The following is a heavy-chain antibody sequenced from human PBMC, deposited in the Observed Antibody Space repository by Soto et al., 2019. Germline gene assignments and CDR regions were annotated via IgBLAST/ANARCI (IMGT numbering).Heavy chain of an antibody. J-gene: IGHJ5*02. Sequence: PGGSLRLSCAASGFIFENFGMSWVRQAPGKGLEWISSISGSGFKKYYADSVKGRFTISRDNSKSTVYLELNNLSAEDTAVYHCAKNQGFDLLPLATVDCFDPGGHGSVVTVSS. CDR2: ISGSGFKK. CDR1: GFIFENFG. D-gene: IGHD3-9*01. CDR3: AKNQGFDLLPLATVDCFDP. V-gene: IGHV3-23*01.